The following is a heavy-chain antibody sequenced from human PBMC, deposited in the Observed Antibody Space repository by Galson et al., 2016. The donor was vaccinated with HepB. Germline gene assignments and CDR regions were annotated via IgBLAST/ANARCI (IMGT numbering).Heavy chain of an antibody. CDR3: ARDDSGGWYGFHYGMDV. J-gene: IGHJ6*02. D-gene: IGHD6-19*01. Sequence: ETLSLTCTVSGASISGYYLSWIRQPPGKGLEWIGYIYYSGRTNYNPSLKSRVTISVDTSKNQFSLKLSSVTAADAAVYYCARDDSGGWYGFHYGMDVWGQGTTVTVSS. CDR2: IYYSGRT. CDR1: GASISGYY. V-gene: IGHV4-59*01.